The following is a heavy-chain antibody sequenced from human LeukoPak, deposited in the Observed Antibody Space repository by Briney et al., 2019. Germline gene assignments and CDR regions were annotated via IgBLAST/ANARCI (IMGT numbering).Heavy chain of an antibody. D-gene: IGHD6-19*01. J-gene: IGHJ4*02. V-gene: IGHV1-2*02. CDR3: ARIRREGRIAVDYFDY. CDR2: INPNSGGT. Sequence: ASVKVSCKASGYTFTGYYMHWVRQAPGQGLEWMGWINPNSGGTNYAQKFQGRVTMTRDTSISTAYMELSRLRSDDTAVYYCARIRREGRIAVDYFDYWGQGTLVTVSS. CDR1: GYTFTGYY.